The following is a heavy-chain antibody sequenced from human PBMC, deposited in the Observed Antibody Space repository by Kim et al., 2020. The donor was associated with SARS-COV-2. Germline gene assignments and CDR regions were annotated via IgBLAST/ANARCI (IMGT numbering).Heavy chain of an antibody. Sequence: GGSLRLSCAASGFTVSSNYMSWVRQAPGKGLEWVSVIYSGGSTYYADSVKGRFTISRDNSKNTLYLQMNSLRAEDTAVYYCARDREGGTHYDSSGYPAHYYYGMDVWGQGTTVTVSS. V-gene: IGHV3-53*01. CDR1: GFTVSSNY. D-gene: IGHD3-22*01. CDR2: IYSGGST. CDR3: ARDREGGTHYDSSGYPAHYYYGMDV. J-gene: IGHJ6*02.